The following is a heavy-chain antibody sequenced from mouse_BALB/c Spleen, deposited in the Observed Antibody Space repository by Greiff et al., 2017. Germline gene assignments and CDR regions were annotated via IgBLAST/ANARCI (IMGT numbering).Heavy chain of an antibody. CDR1: GFTFSDYY. D-gene: IGHD1-1*02. J-gene: IGHJ3*01. Sequence: EVNVVESGGGLVKPGGSLKLSCAASGFTFSDYYMYWVRQTPEKRLEWVATISDGGSYTYYPDSVKGRFTISRDNAKNNLYLQMSSLKSEDTAMYYCARWGGSAPFAYWGQGTLVTVSA. CDR2: ISDGGSYT. CDR3: ARWGGSAPFAY. V-gene: IGHV5-4*02.